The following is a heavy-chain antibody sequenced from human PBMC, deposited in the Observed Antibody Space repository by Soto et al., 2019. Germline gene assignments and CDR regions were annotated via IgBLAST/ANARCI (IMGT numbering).Heavy chain of an antibody. CDR2: ISAYNGNT. CDR3: ARGKYQLLYVYYYYYGMDV. J-gene: IGHJ6*02. V-gene: IGHV1-18*01. D-gene: IGHD2-2*02. Sequence: GSVKVSRKGSGYTLTRHGISWGRQAPGQGAEWMGWISAYNGNTNYAQKLQGRVTMTTDTSTSTAYMELRSLRSDDTAVYYCARGKYQLLYVYYYYYGMDVWGQGTTVTVSS. CDR1: GYTLTRHG.